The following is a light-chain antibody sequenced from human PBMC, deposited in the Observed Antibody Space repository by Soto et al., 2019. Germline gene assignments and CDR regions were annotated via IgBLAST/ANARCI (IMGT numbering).Light chain of an antibody. CDR2: KAS. V-gene: IGKV1-5*03. Sequence: DIQMTQSPSTLSASVGDRVTITCRASQSISSWLAWYQQKPGKAPKLLIYKASSLESGVPSRFSGSGSGTEFTLTISRLEPEDFAVYYCQQYSSSRTFGQGTKVEMK. CDR1: QSISSW. J-gene: IGKJ1*01. CDR3: QQYSSSRT.